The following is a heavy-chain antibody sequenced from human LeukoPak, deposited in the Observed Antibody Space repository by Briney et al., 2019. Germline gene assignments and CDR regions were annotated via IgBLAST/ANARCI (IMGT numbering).Heavy chain of an antibody. Sequence: GGSLRLSCAASEFTFTTYSMAWVRQAPGKGLEWVSAISGSGGSTYYADSVKGRFTISRDNSKNTLYLQMNSLRAEDTAVYYCAKGGYDYVWGSYRSLALWSLWGLDYWGQGTLVTVSS. J-gene: IGHJ4*02. CDR1: EFTFTTYS. D-gene: IGHD3-16*02. CDR3: AKGGYDYVWGSYRSLALWSLWGLDY. CDR2: ISGSGGST. V-gene: IGHV3-23*01.